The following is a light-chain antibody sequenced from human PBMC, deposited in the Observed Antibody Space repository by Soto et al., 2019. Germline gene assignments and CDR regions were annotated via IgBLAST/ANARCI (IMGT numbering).Light chain of an antibody. CDR2: EGT. J-gene: IGLJ2*01. Sequence: QSALTQPASVSGSPGQSITISCTGTSSDVGSYNLVSWYQQHSGKAPKLLIYEGTKRPSGVSNRFSGSKSGNTASLTISGIQAEDEADYYCCSYAGSSTLIFGGGTKLTVL. CDR3: CSYAGSSTLI. CDR1: SSDVGSYNL. V-gene: IGLV2-23*01.